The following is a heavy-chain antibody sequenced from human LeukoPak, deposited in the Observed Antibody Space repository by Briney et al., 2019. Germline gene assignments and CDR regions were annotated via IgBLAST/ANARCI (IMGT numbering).Heavy chain of an antibody. Sequence: ASVTVSCKASGYTFTSYGISWVRQAPGQGLEWMGWISAYNGNTNYAQKLQGRVTMTTDTSTSTAYMELRSLRSDDTAVYYCATDLHTRTRHYYYGMDVWGQGTTVTVSS. J-gene: IGHJ6*02. CDR3: ATDLHTRTRHYYYGMDV. V-gene: IGHV1-18*01. CDR1: GYTFTSYG. D-gene: IGHD1-1*01. CDR2: ISAYNGNT.